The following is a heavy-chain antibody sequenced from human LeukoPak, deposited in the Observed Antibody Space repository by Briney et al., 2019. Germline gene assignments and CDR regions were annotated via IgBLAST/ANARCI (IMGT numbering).Heavy chain of an antibody. CDR1: GFSFGNYA. CDR2: VTYDGSRE. D-gene: IGHD5-24*01. J-gene: IGHJ4*01. V-gene: IGHV3-30*03. CDR3: ATDGYDFDH. Sequence: GRSLRLSCAGSGFSFGNYAIHWVRQAPGKGLDWVAGVTYDGSREFYADSVKGRFTISRDNSRNTLYLQMNSLTDEDTALYYCATDGYDFDHWGQGSLVIVSS.